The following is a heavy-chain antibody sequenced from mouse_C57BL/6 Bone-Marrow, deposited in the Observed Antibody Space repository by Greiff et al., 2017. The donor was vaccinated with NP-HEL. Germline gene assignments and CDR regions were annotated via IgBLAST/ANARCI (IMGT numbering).Heavy chain of an antibody. J-gene: IGHJ4*01. CDR1: GFSLTSYG. D-gene: IGHD4-1*01. V-gene: IGHV2-2*01. CDR2: IWSGGST. Sequence: QVQLQQSGPGLVQPSQSLSITCTVSGFSLTSYGVHWVRQSPGKGLEWLGVIWSGGSTDYNAAFISRLSISKDNSKSQVFFKMNSLQADDTAIYYCARGNWTMDYWGQGTSVTVSS. CDR3: ARGNWTMDY.